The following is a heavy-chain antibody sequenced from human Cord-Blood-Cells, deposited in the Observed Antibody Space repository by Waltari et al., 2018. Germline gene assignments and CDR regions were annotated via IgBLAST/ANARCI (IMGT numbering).Heavy chain of an antibody. V-gene: IGHV5-51*01. J-gene: IGHJ6*02. D-gene: IGHD6-13*01. Sequence: EVQLVQSGAEVKKPGESLKISCKGSGYSFTSYWIGWVRQMPGKGLEWMGIIYPGDPDTRYSPSFQGQVTVSADKSISTAYLQWSSLKASDTAMYYCARTLMYSSSYYYYGMDVWGQGTTVTVSS. CDR2: IYPGDPDT. CDR3: ARTLMYSSSYYYYGMDV. CDR1: GYSFTSYW.